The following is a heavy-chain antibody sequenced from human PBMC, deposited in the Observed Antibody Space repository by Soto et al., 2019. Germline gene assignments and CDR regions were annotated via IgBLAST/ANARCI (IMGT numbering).Heavy chain of an antibody. CDR2: ISSSGYI. V-gene: IGHV3-21*01. J-gene: IGHJ6*02. Sequence: EVQLVESGGGLVKPGGSLRLSCAASGFNFNSYTINWVRQAPGKRLEWLSSISSSGYIFSTDSVRGRFTISRDNAKNSVYLQINRLRAEDTAVYFGARDCSGGSCYPGMDVWGQGTTVTVSS. CDR1: GFNFNSYT. D-gene: IGHD2-15*01. CDR3: ARDCSGGSCYPGMDV.